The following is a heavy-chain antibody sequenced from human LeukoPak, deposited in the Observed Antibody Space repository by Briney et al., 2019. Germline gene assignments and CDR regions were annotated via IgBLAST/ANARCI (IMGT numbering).Heavy chain of an antibody. J-gene: IGHJ3*02. V-gene: IGHV4-34*01. Sequence: SETLSLTCAVYGGSFSGYYWSWIRQPPGKGLEWIGEINHSGSTNYNPSLKSRVTISVDTSKNQFSLKLSSVTAADTAVYYCARGPSLASGYYCGAFDIWGQGTMVTVSS. CDR3: ARGPSLASGYYCGAFDI. CDR1: GGSFSGYY. CDR2: INHSGST. D-gene: IGHD3-22*01.